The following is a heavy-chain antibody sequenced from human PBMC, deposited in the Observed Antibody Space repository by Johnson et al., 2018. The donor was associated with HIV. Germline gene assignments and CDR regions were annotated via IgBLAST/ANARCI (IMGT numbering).Heavy chain of an antibody. V-gene: IGHV3-30-3*01. CDR2: ISYDGSNK. J-gene: IGHJ3*02. Sequence: QVQLVESGGGVVQPGRSLRLSCAASGFTFSSSAMHWVRQAPGKGLEWVAVISYDGSNKYYADSVKGRFTISRDNSKNTLYLQMNSLRAEDTAVYYCARAPIPAAFDIWGQGTMVTVSS. CDR1: GFTFSSSA. CDR3: ARAPIPAAFDI.